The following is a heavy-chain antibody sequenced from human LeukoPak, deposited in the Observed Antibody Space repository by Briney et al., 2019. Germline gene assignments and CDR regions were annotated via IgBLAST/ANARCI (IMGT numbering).Heavy chain of an antibody. Sequence: SGTLSLTCAVSGGSISSSNWWSWVRQPPGKGLEWIGSIYYSGSTYYNPSLKSRVTISVDTSKNQFSLKLSSVTAADTAVYYCARHDPGIAVVPAHFDYWGQGTLVTVSS. CDR2: IYYSGST. V-gene: IGHV4-4*02. CDR3: ARHDPGIAVVPAHFDY. D-gene: IGHD2-2*01. CDR1: GGSISSSNW. J-gene: IGHJ4*02.